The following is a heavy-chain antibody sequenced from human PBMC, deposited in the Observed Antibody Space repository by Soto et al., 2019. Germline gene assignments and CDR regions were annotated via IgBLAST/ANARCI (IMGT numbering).Heavy chain of an antibody. CDR2: ISYDGSNK. CDR3: RANDLWSGYSPDAWEI. D-gene: IGHD3-3*01. J-gene: IGHJ3*02. V-gene: IGHV3-30-3*01. CDR1: GFPFLSYA. Sequence: GGSLRLSGAASGFPFLSYAMHWVRQAPGKGLEWVAVISYDGSNKYYAESVKGRFTISRDNSKNTLYLQRNSLRAEDTALYYFRANDLWSGYSPDAWEIGGQGTRVSFSS.